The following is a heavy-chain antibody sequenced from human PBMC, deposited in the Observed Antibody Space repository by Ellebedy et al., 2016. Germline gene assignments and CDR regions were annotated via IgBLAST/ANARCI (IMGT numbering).Heavy chain of an antibody. Sequence: ASVKVSXXASGYTFTGYYMHWVRQAPGQGLEWMGWINPNSGGTNYAQKFQGRVTMTRDTSKNQFSLKLSSVTAADTAVYYCARDDYWGQGTLVTVSS. V-gene: IGHV1-2*02. CDR2: INPNSGGT. CDR1: GYTFTGYY. CDR3: ARDDY. J-gene: IGHJ4*02.